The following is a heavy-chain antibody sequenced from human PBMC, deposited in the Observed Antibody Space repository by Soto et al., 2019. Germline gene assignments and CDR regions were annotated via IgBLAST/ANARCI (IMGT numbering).Heavy chain of an antibody. CDR3: ARDRVEYYDFWSGYPRPSYGMDV. V-gene: IGHV4-59*01. Sequence: TLSLTCTVSGGSISSYYWSWIRQPPGKGLEWIGYIYYSGSTNYNPSLKSRVTISVDTSKNQFSLKLSSMTAADTAVYYCARDRVEYYDFWSGYPRPSYGMDVWGQGTTVTVSS. CDR2: IYYSGST. D-gene: IGHD3-3*01. J-gene: IGHJ6*02. CDR1: GGSISSYY.